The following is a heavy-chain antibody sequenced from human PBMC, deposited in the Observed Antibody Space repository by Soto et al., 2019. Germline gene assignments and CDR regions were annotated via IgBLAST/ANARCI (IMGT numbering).Heavy chain of an antibody. V-gene: IGHV4-30-4*01. J-gene: IGHJ6*02. Sequence: PSETLSLTCTVSGGSISSGDYYWSWIRQPPGKGLEWIGYIYYSGSTYYNPSLKSRVTISVDTSKNQFSLKLNSVTAADSAVYYCAREMVAGIDYYGMDVWGQGTTVTVSS. CDR1: GGSISSGDYY. CDR2: IYYSGST. D-gene: IGHD6-19*01. CDR3: AREMVAGIDYYGMDV.